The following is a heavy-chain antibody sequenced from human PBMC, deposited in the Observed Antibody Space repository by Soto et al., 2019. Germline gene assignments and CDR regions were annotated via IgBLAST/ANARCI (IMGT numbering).Heavy chain of an antibody. CDR3: PRNSALYSGKVDYGLYV. V-gene: IGHV3-48*03. Sequence: GGSLRLSCAVSGFTFSSYEMNCVRKAPGKGLEWVSYIGTSGKTIYYADSVRGRFTISSDNAKNSLYLQMNSLRAEDTAVYFCPRNSALYSGKVDYGLYVRGRGTTVTVSS. CDR2: IGTSGKTI. J-gene: IGHJ6*02. CDR1: GFTFSSYE. D-gene: IGHD1-26*01.